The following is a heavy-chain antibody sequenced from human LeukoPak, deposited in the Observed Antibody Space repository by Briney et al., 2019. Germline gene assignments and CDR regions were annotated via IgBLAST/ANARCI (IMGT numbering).Heavy chain of an antibody. CDR1: GYSFTNYY. V-gene: IGHV1-46*01. CDR2: INPSGGST. Sequence: ASVKVSCKASGYSFTNYYIYWVRQAPGQGLEWMGIINPSGGSTSYAQKFQGRVTMTRDTSTSTVYMELSSLRSEDTAVYYCARKGAYYDYDYWGQGTLVTVSS. CDR3: ARKGAYYDYDY. D-gene: IGHD3-3*01. J-gene: IGHJ4*02.